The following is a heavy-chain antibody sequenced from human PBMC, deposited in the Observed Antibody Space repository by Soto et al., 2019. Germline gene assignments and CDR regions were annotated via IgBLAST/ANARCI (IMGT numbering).Heavy chain of an antibody. Sequence: ASVKVSCKSSGXTITNYYIHWVRQAPGQGLEWMGTINPSADRTRYAQNFQGRVTMTRDTSTSTVYMEVSSLRADDTAVYFCAMETAAGGRKFEIWGQGTMVTVSS. CDR2: INPSADRT. CDR1: GXTITNYY. D-gene: IGHD6-13*01. J-gene: IGHJ3*02. V-gene: IGHV1-46*03. CDR3: AMETAAGGRKFEI.